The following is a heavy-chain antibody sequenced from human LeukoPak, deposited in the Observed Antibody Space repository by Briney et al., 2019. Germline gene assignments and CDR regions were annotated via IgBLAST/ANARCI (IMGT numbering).Heavy chain of an antibody. D-gene: IGHD5-24*01. V-gene: IGHV3-74*01. CDR1: GFTFSSYW. CDR3: ARDRDGYNSFDY. Sequence: PGGSLRLSCAASGFTFSSYWMHWVRQAPGNGLMWVSRINSDGSSTRYADSVKGRFTISRDNAKNTLYLQMNSLRAEDTAVHYCARDRDGYNSFDYWGQGTLVTVSS. CDR2: INSDGSST. J-gene: IGHJ4*02.